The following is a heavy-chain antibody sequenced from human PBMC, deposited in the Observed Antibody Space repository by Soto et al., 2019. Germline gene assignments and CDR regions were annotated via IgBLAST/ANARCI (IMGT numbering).Heavy chain of an antibody. J-gene: IGHJ6*02. CDR2: IGESGTPT. V-gene: IGHV3-23*01. CDR1: GFTFSSYA. Sequence: EVQLLESGGGLVQPGGSLRLSCAASGFTFSSYAVKWVRQAPGKGLEWVSLIGESGTPTYYADSVKGRFTISRDNSGNTLFLAMYSLRAQDTAVYYCARYIPGVRYYGMAVWGQGTTVTVSS. CDR3: ARYIPGVRYYGMAV. D-gene: IGHD2-2*01.